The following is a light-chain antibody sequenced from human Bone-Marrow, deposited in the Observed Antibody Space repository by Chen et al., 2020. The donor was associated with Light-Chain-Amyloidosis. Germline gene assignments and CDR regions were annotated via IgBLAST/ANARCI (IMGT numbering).Light chain of an antibody. V-gene: IGLV7-46*01. CDR3: ILSYTNQAWV. CDR2: ATS. Sequence: QSVVTQEPSVTVSPGVSVTLTCGSCTGGVTSGYFPFWFLLKPGQAPRTLIYATSNKRSWTPARYAGSLHGGEAALTLSGAQPEDEADYYCILSYTNQAWVFGGGARLTV. CDR1: TGGVTSGYF. J-gene: IGLJ3*02.